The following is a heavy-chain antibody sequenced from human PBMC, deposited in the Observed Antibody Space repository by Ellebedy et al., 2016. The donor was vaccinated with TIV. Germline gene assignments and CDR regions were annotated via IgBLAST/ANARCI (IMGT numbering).Heavy chain of an antibody. Sequence: SETLSLTCTVSGDSISRSSYYWGWIRQPPGKGLEWIGSIYYTGSTDYNPSLKSRVAISADTSKNQFTLRLSPVTAAATAVYYCARWFGELLYVRWFDPWGQGTLVTVSS. D-gene: IGHD3-10*01. CDR3: ARWFGELLYVRWFDP. CDR2: IYYTGST. V-gene: IGHV4-39*01. J-gene: IGHJ5*02. CDR1: GDSISRSSYY.